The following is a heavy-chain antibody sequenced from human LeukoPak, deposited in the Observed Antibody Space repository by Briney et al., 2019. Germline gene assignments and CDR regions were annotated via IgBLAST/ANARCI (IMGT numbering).Heavy chain of an antibody. CDR2: FSGGGAST. V-gene: IGHV3-23*01. J-gene: IGHJ6*02. Sequence: PGGSLRLSCAASGFTFSTFAMSWVRQAPGTGLEWVSCFSGGGASTYYADSVKGRFTISRDNSKNTLYLQMNSLRAEDTAVYYCAKFSPTPLLNYYYYGMDVWGQGTTVTVSS. CDR1: GFTFSTFA. CDR3: AKFSPTPLLNYYYYGMDV.